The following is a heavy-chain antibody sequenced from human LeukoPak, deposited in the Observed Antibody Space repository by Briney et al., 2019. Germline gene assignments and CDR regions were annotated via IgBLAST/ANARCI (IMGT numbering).Heavy chain of an antibody. CDR2: LNQDGSIQ. Sequence: GGSLRLSCVAFGFTFSHYWMTWYRQAPGKGLERVANLNQDGSIQAYGDSVRGRFTISRDNAKNSVYIQMNSLRVEDTAMYFCARDHNVADVWGRGTKVTVSS. CDR1: GFTFSHYW. CDR3: ARDHNVADV. D-gene: IGHD2-8*01. V-gene: IGHV3-7*01. J-gene: IGHJ3*01.